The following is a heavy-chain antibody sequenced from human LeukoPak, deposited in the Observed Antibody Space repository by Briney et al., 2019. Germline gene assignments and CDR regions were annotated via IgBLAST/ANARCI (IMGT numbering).Heavy chain of an antibody. CDR2: MNPKSGDT. J-gene: IGHJ5*02. V-gene: IGHV1-8*03. CDR3: ARDRLVRYDSSGYYQENWFDP. CDR1: GYSFTNYD. D-gene: IGHD3-22*01. Sequence: ASVKVSCKASGYSFTNYDINWVRQATGQGLEWMGWMNPKSGDTGYSQKFQGRVFITRDTSINTAYMELSSLGSDDTAVYYCARDRLVRYDSSGYYQENWFDPWGQGTLVTVSS.